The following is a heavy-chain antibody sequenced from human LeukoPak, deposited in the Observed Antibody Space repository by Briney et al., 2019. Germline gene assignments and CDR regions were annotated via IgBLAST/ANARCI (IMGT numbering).Heavy chain of an antibody. CDR3: ARDRPMIVVADAFDI. CDR1: GFTFSSYS. CDR2: ISSSSSYI. J-gene: IGHJ3*02. V-gene: IGHV3-21*01. D-gene: IGHD3-22*01. Sequence: GGSLRLSCAASGFTFSSYSMNWVRQAPGKGLEGVSSISSSSSYIYSADSVKGRFTISRDNAKKSLYLQMNSLRAEDTAVYYCARDRPMIVVADAFDIWGQGTMVTVSS.